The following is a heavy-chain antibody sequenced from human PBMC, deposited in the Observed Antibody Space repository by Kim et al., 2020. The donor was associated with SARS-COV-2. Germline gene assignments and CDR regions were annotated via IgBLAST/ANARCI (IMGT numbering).Heavy chain of an antibody. CDR3: AKPSGV. D-gene: IGHD3-10*01. CDR2: IGSRPNYL. Sequence: GGSLRLSCVASGFIFSSYSMNWVRQAPGKGLEWVSSIGSRPNYLYYADSVKGRFTVSRDNTKNSLSLEMNSLRAEDTGVYFCAKPSGVWGEGTTVVVSS. CDR1: GFIFSSYS. V-gene: IGHV3-21*01. J-gene: IGHJ6*04.